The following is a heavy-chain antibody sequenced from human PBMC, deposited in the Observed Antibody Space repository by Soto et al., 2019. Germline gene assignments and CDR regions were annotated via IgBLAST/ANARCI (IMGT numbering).Heavy chain of an antibody. J-gene: IGHJ4*02. CDR3: AKADGYNLIDY. D-gene: IGHD5-12*01. V-gene: IGHV1-3*05. CDR1: GYTFTSYA. Sequence: QVQLVQSGAEEKKPGASVKVSCKASGYTFTSYAMHWVRQAPGQRLEWMGWINAGNGNTKSSQKFQGRVTITRDTSASTAYMELSSLRSEDTAVYYCAKADGYNLIDYWGQGTLVTVSS. CDR2: INAGNGNT.